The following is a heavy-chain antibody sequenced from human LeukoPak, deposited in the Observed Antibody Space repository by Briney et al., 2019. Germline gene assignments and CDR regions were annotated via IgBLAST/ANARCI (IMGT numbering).Heavy chain of an antibody. D-gene: IGHD3-10*01. CDR3: ARDYFGSGRGYYYMDV. CDR2: MNPNRGNT. CDR1: VYTLTSYE. V-gene: IGHV1-8*01. Sequence: ASVTVSCKASVYTLTSYEINWVRQATGHGLEWMGWMNPNRGNTGYAQKFQGRVTMTSNTSISTAYMELSSLRSEDTAVYYCARDYFGSGRGYYYMDVWGKGTTVTVSS. J-gene: IGHJ6*03.